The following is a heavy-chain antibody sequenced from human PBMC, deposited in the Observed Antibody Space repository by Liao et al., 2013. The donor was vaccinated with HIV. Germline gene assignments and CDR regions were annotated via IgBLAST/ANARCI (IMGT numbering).Heavy chain of an antibody. J-gene: IGHJ4*02. CDR2: IHYSGRT. V-gene: IGHV4-34*01. CDR3: ARDRRDGYNWSGFDY. D-gene: IGHD5-24*01. CDR1: GGSFRDYH. Sequence: QVQLLQQRDTGLVKPSETLSLTCAIYGGSFRDYHWAWIRQPPGKGLEWVGIIHYSGRTDYSPSLKSRVTISLDTSNNQFSLKLSSVTAADTAVYYCARDRRDGYNWSGFDYWGQGTLVTVSS.